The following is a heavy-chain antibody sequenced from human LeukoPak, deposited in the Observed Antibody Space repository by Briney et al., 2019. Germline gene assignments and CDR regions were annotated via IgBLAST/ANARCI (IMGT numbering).Heavy chain of an antibody. V-gene: IGHV4-39*01. J-gene: IGHJ4*02. CDR3: ARSASKQWLGNYFDY. Sequence: SETLSLTCTVSGGSISSSSYYWGWIRQPPGKGLEWIGSIYYSGSTYYNPSLKSRVTISVDTSKNQFSLKLSSVTAADTAVYYCARSASKQWLGNYFDYWGQGTLVTVSS. CDR2: IYYSGST. CDR1: GGSISSSSYY. D-gene: IGHD6-19*01.